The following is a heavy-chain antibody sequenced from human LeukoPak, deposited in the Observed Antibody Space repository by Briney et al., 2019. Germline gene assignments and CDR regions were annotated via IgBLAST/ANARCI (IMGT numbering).Heavy chain of an antibody. V-gene: IGHV3-48*03. CDR1: GFTFSSYE. Sequence: PGGSLRLSCAASGFTFSSYEMNWVRQAPGKGLEWVSYISSSGSTIYYADSVKGRLTISRDNAKNTLYLQMNSLRAEDTAVYYCARRTNYGDLDYWGQGTLVTVSS. CDR2: ISSSGSTI. D-gene: IGHD4-17*01. CDR3: ARRTNYGDLDY. J-gene: IGHJ4*02.